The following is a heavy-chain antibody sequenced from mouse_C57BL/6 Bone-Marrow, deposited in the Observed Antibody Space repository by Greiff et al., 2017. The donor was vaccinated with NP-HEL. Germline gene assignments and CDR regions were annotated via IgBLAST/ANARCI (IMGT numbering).Heavy chain of an antibody. J-gene: IGHJ1*03. Sequence: VQLQQSGPELARPWASVKISCQAFYTFSRRVHFAIRDTNYWMQWVKQRPGKGLEWIGGIYPGNGDTSYHQKFKGKATLTADNSSSTAYMQLSSLTSEDSAVYYCAWYYYGSNDWYFDVWGTGTTVTVSS. CDR3: SEDSAVYYCAWYYYGSNDWYFDV. V-gene: IGHV1-87*01. CDR2: GKGLEWIG. CDR1: YTFSRRVH. D-gene: IGHD1-1*01.